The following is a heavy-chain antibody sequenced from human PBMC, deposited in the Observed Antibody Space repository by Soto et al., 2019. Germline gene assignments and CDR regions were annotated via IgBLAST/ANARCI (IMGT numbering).Heavy chain of an antibody. V-gene: IGHV3-23*01. CDR2: LSGSGDNT. J-gene: IGHJ4*02. D-gene: IGHD6-19*01. CDR3: AKGRAVASQGPGTFDY. CDR1: GFTFSSYV. Sequence: EVQLLESGGGLVQPGGSLRLSCAASGFTFSSYVMSWVRQAPGKGLEWVSALSGSGDNTYYADSVKGRLTISRDNSKNTLYLQMNSLRAEDTALYYCAKGRAVASQGPGTFDYWGQGTLVSVSS.